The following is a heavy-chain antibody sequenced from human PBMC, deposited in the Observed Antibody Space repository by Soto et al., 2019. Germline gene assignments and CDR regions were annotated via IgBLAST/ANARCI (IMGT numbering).Heavy chain of an antibody. V-gene: IGHV3-23*01. CDR1: GFTFSIYA. J-gene: IGHJ4*02. Sequence: EVQLLESGGGLVQPGGSLRLSCAAAGFTFSIYAMSWVRQAPGKGLEWVSAISGSGGSTYYADSVKGRFTISRDTSTNTLQLQMSSRRGADTAVYSCAKATREGAATSSRDSWGQGTLVTVSS. CDR3: AKATREGAATSSRDS. D-gene: IGHD6-13*01. CDR2: ISGSGGST.